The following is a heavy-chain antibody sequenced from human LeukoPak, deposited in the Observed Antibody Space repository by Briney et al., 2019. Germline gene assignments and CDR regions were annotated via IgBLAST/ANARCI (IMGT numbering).Heavy chain of an antibody. CDR1: GFTVSSNY. J-gene: IGHJ4*02. D-gene: IGHD3-9*01. CDR3: ARNVYDILTGLSHFDY. Sequence: GGSLRLSCAASGFTVSSNYMSWVRQAPGKGLEWVSVIYSGGSTYYADSVKGRFTISRDSSKNTLYLQMNSLRAEDTALYYCARNVYDILTGLSHFDYWGQGTLVTVSS. CDR2: IYSGGST. V-gene: IGHV3-66*01.